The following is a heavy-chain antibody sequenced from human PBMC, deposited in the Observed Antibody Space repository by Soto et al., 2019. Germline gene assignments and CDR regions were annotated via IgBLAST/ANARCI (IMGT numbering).Heavy chain of an antibody. CDR1: GFTFSSFD. CDR3: ARRAVTTYHFFDY. CDR2: IHRASTYI. D-gene: IGHD4-17*01. V-gene: IGHV3-21*06. J-gene: IGHJ4*02. Sequence: GSLRLSGATSGFTFSSFDMSWVRQAPGKGLEWVSSIHRASTYIYYADSVRGRFTISRDNANSSLYLQMNSLTVEDTAVYYWARRAVTTYHFFDYWGQGALVTVSS.